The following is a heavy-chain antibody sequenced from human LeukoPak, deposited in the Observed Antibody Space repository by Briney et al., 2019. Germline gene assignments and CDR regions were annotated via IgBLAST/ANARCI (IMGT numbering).Heavy chain of an antibody. J-gene: IGHJ4*02. V-gene: IGHV6-1*01. CDR1: GDTFSTNTAA. Sequence: SQTLSLTCALSGDTFSTNTAAWNWIRQSPSRGLEWLVRTYYRSKWYNDYAISVKSRITINPDTSKNQFSLQLNSVTPEDTAVYYCARGSTTGTPGLDYWGQGTLVTVSS. D-gene: IGHD1-1*01. CDR2: TYYRSKWYN. CDR3: ARGSTTGTPGLDY.